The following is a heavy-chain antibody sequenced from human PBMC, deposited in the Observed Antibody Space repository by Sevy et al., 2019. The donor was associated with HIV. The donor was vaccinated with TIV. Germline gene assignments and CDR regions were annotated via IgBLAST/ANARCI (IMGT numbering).Heavy chain of an antibody. D-gene: IGHD3-22*01. CDR1: GGSVSSEY. Sequence: SETLSLTCNVSGGSVSSEYWSWIRQPAGKGLEWIGRIYTSETINYNPALKSRVTMSIDTSTNQISLKLTSVTAADTAVYYCAREFFYDSTDYYWPAYYFDNWGQGTLVTVSS. CDR3: AREFFYDSTDYYWPAYYFDN. V-gene: IGHV4-4*07. J-gene: IGHJ4*02. CDR2: IYTSETI.